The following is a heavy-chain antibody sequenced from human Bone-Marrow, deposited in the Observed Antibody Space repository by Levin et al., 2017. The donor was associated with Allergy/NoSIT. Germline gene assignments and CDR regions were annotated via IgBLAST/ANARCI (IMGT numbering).Heavy chain of an antibody. J-gene: IGHJ4*02. CDR2: VIPSSGGT. Sequence: RASVKVSCKASGSTFTGYYIHWVRQAPGQGLECMGRVIPSSGGTLYAQKFQGRVTMTRDTSINTAYMELSSLTSGDTAVYYCVYIPTAAAGVAEAYWGQGTLVTVSS. CDR3: VYIPTAAAGVAEAY. CDR1: GSTFTGYY. D-gene: IGHD6-13*01. V-gene: IGHV1-2*06.